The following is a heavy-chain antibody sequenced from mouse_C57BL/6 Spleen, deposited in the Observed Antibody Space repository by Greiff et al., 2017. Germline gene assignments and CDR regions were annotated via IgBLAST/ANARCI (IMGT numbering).Heavy chain of an antibody. J-gene: IGHJ3*01. CDR3: ARSSYSKAWFAY. Sequence: EVQLVESGGGLVQPGGSLSLSCAASGFTFTDYYMSWVRQPPGKALEWLGFIRNKANGYTTEYSASVKGRFTISRDNSQSILYLQMNALRAEDSATYYCARSSYSKAWFAYWGQGTLVTVSA. CDR2: IRNKANGYTT. CDR1: GFTFTDYY. D-gene: IGHD2-5*01. V-gene: IGHV7-3*01.